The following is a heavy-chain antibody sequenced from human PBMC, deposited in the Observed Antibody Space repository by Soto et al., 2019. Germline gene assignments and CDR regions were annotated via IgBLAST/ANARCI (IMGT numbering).Heavy chain of an antibody. CDR1: GYTFIGYY. V-gene: IGHV1-2*02. Sequence: QVQLVQSGTEVKKPGASVRVSCKASGYTFIGYYIHWVRQAPGQGLEWMGWINSNIGATSYAQKFQGRVTMPRDTSINTAYMELTRLTSDDTAVYFCARELMKGGDDDAFDIWGQGTNVTVSS. CDR2: INSNIGAT. CDR3: ARELMKGGDDDAFDI. J-gene: IGHJ3*02. D-gene: IGHD3-16*01.